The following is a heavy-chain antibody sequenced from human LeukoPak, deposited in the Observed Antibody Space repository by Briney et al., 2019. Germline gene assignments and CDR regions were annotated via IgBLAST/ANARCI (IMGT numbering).Heavy chain of an antibody. CDR3: ARAYYDFWSGYYNIHYYYGMDV. Sequence: GASVKVSCKASGGTFSSYAISWVRQAPGQGLEWMGGIIPIFGTANYAQKFQGRVTITADESTSTAYMELSSLRSEDTAVYYCARAYYDFWSGYYNIHYYYGMDVWGQGTTVTVSS. J-gene: IGHJ6*02. D-gene: IGHD3-3*01. V-gene: IGHV1-69*13. CDR2: IIPIFGTA. CDR1: GGTFSSYA.